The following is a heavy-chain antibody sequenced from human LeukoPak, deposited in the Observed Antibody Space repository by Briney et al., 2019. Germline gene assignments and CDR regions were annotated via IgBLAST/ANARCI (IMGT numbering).Heavy chain of an antibody. D-gene: IGHD1-26*01. J-gene: IGHJ4*02. V-gene: IGHV1-2*04. CDR3: ARVRWELPHGLDY. Sequence: ASVKVSCKASGYTFTGYYMHWVRQAPGQGLEWMGWINPNSGGTNYAQKFQGWVTMTRDTSISTAYMELSSLRSEDTAVYYCARVRWELPHGLDYWGQGTLVTVSS. CDR2: INPNSGGT. CDR1: GYTFTGYY.